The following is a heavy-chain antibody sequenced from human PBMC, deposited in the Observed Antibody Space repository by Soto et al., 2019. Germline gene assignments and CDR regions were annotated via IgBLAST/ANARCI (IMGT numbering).Heavy chain of an antibody. D-gene: IGHD3-16*02. CDR3: AGDFGGDIVHDAFDI. J-gene: IGHJ3*02. CDR2: IWYDGSNK. Sequence: QVQLVESGGGVVQPGRSLRLSCAASGFTFSSYGMHWVRQAPGKGLEWVAVIWYDGSNKYYADSVKGRFTISRDNSKNTLYLQMNSLRAEDTAVYYCAGDFGGDIVHDAFDIWGQGTMVTVSS. V-gene: IGHV3-33*01. CDR1: GFTFSSYG.